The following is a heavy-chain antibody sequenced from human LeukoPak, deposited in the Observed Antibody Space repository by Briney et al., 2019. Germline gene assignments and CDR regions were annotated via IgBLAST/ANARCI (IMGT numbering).Heavy chain of an antibody. V-gene: IGHV3-7*01. CDR1: GFTFTTYW. J-gene: IGHJ6*03. Sequence: PGGSLRLSCAASGFTFTTYWMSWVRQAPGKGLEWVANIKQDGTEKYYVDSVKGRFTISRDNAKNSLYLQMNSLRAEDTAVYYCVRVVAENYYYYMDVWGKGTTVTVSS. CDR2: IKQDGTEK. CDR3: VRVVAENYYYYMDV.